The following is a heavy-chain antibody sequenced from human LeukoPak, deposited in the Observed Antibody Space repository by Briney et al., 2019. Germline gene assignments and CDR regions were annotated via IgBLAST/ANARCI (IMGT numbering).Heavy chain of an antibody. Sequence: GSLSLSCAASGFTVSSNYMSWVRQAPGKGLEWVSVIYDSGSAYYADSVKGRFTISRDTSKNTLFLQMNSLRVEDTAVYYCASSVITTTPVYFDYWGQGTLVTVSS. V-gene: IGHV3-53*01. CDR2: IYDSGSA. D-gene: IGHD3-22*01. CDR1: GFTVSSNY. J-gene: IGHJ4*02. CDR3: ASSVITTTPVYFDY.